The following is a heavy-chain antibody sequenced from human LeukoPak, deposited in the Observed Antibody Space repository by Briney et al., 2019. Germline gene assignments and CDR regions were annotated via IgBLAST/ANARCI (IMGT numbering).Heavy chain of an antibody. J-gene: IGHJ3*02. V-gene: IGHV1-2*02. CDR1: GFTFTGYY. D-gene: IGHD3-22*01. CDR2: INPNSGGT. CDR3: ARLKGIVVVDDAFDI. Sequence: ASVTDSCKASGFTFTGYYMHWVRQAPGQGLAWMGWINPNSGGTNYAQKLQGRVTMTTDTSTNTAYMELRSLRSDDTAVYYCARLKGIVVVDDAFDIWGQGTMVTVSS.